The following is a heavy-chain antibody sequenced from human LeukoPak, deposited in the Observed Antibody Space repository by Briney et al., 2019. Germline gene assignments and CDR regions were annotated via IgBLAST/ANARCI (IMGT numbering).Heavy chain of an antibody. J-gene: IGHJ4*02. V-gene: IGHV3-7*01. D-gene: IGHD1-26*01. CDR1: GFTFSSYW. CDR3: AGEGSQSASGTYPGND. Sequence: GGSLRLSCAASGFTFSSYWMSWVRQAPGKGLEWVANIKQDGSEKYYVDSVKGRFTISRDNAKNSLFLQMNRLRAEDTAVYYCAGEGSQSASGTYPGNDWGQGTLVTVSS. CDR2: IKQDGSEK.